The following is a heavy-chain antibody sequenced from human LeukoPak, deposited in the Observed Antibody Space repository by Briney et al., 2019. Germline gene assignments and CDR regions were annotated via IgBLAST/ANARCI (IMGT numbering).Heavy chain of an antibody. J-gene: IGHJ5*02. CDR2: IIPILGIA. CDR1: GGTFSSYA. CDR3: ARDRSEDIVVVPAAENWFDP. Sequence: SVKVSCKASGGTFSSYAISWVRQAPGQGLEWMGRIIPILGIANYAQKFQGRVTITADKSTSTAYMELGSLRSEDTAVYYCARDRSEDIVVVPAAENWFDPWGQGTLVTVSS. V-gene: IGHV1-69*04. D-gene: IGHD2-2*01.